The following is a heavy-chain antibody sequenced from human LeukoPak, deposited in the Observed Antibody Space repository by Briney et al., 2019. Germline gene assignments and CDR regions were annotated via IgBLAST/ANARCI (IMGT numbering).Heavy chain of an antibody. CDR1: GYSISSGFY. CDR2: VYHGGSS. J-gene: IGHJ4*02. V-gene: IGHV4-38-2*02. CDR3: ARNAYYYGSGMYKQPPLDY. Sequence: SETLSLTCTVSGYSISSGFYWGWIRQPPGKGLEWIGNVYHGGSSYYNPSLKSRVTISVDTSKNQFSLKLSSVTAADTAVYYCARNAYYYGSGMYKQPPLDYWGQGTLVTVSS. D-gene: IGHD3-10*01.